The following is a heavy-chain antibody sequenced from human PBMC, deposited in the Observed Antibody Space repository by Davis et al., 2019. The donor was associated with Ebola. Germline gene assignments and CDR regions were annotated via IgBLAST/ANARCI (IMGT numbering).Heavy chain of an antibody. CDR1: GFTLSNAW. CDR3: RYSSGWSADY. V-gene: IGHV3-15*01. J-gene: IGHJ4*02. D-gene: IGHD6-19*01. Sequence: GGSLRLSCAASGFTLSNAWMSWVRQAPGKGLEWVGRIKSKTDGGTTDYAAPVKGRFTISRDDSKNTLYLQMNSLKTEDTAVYYCRYSSGWSADYWGQGTLVTVSS. CDR2: IKSKTDGGTT.